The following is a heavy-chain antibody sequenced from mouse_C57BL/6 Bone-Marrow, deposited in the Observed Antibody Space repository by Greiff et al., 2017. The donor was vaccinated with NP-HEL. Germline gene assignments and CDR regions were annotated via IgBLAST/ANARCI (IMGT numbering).Heavy chain of an antibody. V-gene: IGHV5-12*01. CDR1: GFTFSDYY. D-gene: IGHD1-1*01. Sequence: EVMLVESGGGLVQPGGSLKLSCAASGFTFSDYYMYWVRQTPEKRLEWVAYISNGGGSTYYPDTVKGRFTISRDNAKNTLYLQMSRLKSEDTAMYYCARHYGSSRYAMDYWGQGTSVTVSS. J-gene: IGHJ4*01. CDR2: ISNGGGST. CDR3: ARHYGSSRYAMDY.